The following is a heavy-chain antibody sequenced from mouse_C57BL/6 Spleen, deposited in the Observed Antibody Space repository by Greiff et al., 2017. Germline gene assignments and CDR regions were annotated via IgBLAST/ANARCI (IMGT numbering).Heavy chain of an antibody. CDR1: GYTFTSYW. V-gene: IGHV1-64*01. D-gene: IGHD2-5*01. Sequence: QVQLQQPGAELVKPGASVKLSCKASGYTFTSYWMHWVKQRPGQGLEWIGMIHPNSGSTNYNEKFKSKATLTVDKSSITAYMQLSSLTSEDSAVYYSANSNSYFDDWGQGTTLTVSS. J-gene: IGHJ2*01. CDR3: ANSNSYFDD. CDR2: IHPNSGST.